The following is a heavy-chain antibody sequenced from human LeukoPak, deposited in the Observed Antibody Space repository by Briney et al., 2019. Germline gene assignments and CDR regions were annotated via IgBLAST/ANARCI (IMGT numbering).Heavy chain of an antibody. Sequence: PSETLSLTCTVSGGSISSSSYYWGWIRQPPGKGLEWIGYIYYSGSTNYNPSLKSRVTISVDTSKNQFSLKLSSVTAADTAVYYCARHNNRFGSFYWGQGTLVTVSS. D-gene: IGHD2/OR15-2a*01. CDR1: GGSISSSSYY. CDR2: IYYSGST. V-gene: IGHV4-61*05. CDR3: ARHNNRFGSFY. J-gene: IGHJ4*02.